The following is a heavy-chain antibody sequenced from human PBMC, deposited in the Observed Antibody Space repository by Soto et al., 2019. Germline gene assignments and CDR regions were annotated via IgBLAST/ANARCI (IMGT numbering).Heavy chain of an antibody. V-gene: IGHV3-49*03. CDR1: GFTFGDYA. J-gene: IGHJ6*02. D-gene: IGHD4-17*01. CDR2: IRSKAYGGTT. Sequence: GGSLRLSCTASGFTFGDYAMSWFRHAPGKGLEWVGFIRSKAYGGTTEYAASVKGRFTISRDDSKSIAYLQMNSLKTEDTAVYYCTRGYGDYYYYYGMDVWGQGTTVTVSS. CDR3: TRGYGDYYYYYGMDV.